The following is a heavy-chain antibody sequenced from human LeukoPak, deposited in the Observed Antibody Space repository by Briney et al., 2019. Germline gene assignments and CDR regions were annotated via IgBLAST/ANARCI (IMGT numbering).Heavy chain of an antibody. CDR3: ASRYRLPGTGRVMNYFDY. CDR2: IIPNSGGT. V-gene: IGHV1-2*02. D-gene: IGHD1-1*01. J-gene: IGHJ4*02. Sequence: ASVKVSCKASGSTFTGYYMHWVRQAPGQGLEWMGWIIPNSGGTNYAQKFQGRVTMTRDTSISTAYMELSRLRSDDTAVYYCASRYRLPGTGRVMNYFDYWGQGTLVTVSS. CDR1: GSTFTGYY.